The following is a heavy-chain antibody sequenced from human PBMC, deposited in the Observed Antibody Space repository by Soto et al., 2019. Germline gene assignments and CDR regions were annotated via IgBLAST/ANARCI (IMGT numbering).Heavy chain of an antibody. CDR1: GLTFTSSA. CDR2: IVVGSGNT. D-gene: IGHD3-10*01. V-gene: IGHV1-58*01. J-gene: IGHJ5*02. CDR3: AASITMVRGVIIDSTSWFDP. Sequence: GASVKVSCKASGLTFTSSAVQWVRQARGQRLEWIGWIVVGSGNTNYAQKFQERVTITRDMSTSTAYMELSSLRSEDTAVYYCAASITMVRGVIIDSTSWFDPWGQGTLVTVSS.